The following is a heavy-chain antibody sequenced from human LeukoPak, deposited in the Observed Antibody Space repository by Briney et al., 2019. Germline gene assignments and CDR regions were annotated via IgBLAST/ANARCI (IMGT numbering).Heavy chain of an antibody. D-gene: IGHD2-21*02. CDR1: GGTFSSYA. J-gene: IGHJ4*02. Sequence: GASVKVSCKASGGTFSSYAISWVRQAPGQGLEWMGRIIPILGIANYAQKFQGRVTITADKSTSTAYMELSSLRSEDTAVYYCARDSSYCGDDCSSGGISDYWGQGTLVTVSS. V-gene: IGHV1-69*04. CDR3: ARDSSYCGDDCSSGGISDY. CDR2: IIPILGIA.